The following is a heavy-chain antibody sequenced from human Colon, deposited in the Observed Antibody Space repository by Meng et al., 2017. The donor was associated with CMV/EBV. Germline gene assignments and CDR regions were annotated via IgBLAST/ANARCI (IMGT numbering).Heavy chain of an antibody. CDR3: ARSLEPSSFYHYGMDV. Sequence: GGSLRLSCETSGFFFNNYAMTWVRQAPGKGLEWVSVIYSAGDSTKYADSVKGRFTVSRGTSKKTLFLQMDGLRAEDTAVYFCARSLEPSSFYHYGMDVWGQGTTVTVSS. CDR2: IYSAGDST. D-gene: IGHD2-2*01. V-gene: IGHV3-23*03. J-gene: IGHJ6*02. CDR1: GFFFNNYA.